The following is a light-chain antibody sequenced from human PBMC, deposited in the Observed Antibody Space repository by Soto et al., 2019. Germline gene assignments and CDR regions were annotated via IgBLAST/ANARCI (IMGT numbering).Light chain of an antibody. CDR1: QSVSSSY. CDR2: GAS. CDR3: QQYGYT. J-gene: IGKJ2*01. V-gene: IGKV3-20*01. Sequence: EIVLTQSPGTLSSSPGERATLSCRASQSVSSSYLAWYQQKPGQAPRLLIYGASSRATGIPDRFSGSGSGTDFTLTISRLEPEDFAVYYCQQYGYTFGQGTKLEIK.